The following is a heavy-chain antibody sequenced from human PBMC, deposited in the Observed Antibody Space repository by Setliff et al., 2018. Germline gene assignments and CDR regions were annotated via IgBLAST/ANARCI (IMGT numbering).Heavy chain of an antibody. V-gene: IGHV5-51*01. CDR1: GYSSTSYS. J-gene: IGHJ3*02. D-gene: IGHD6-13*01. CDR3: ARPRYSSTWYEVGAFDI. CDR2: IYAGDSAT. Sequence: PGASLTISCKASGYSSTSYSIGWVRQMPGKGLEWMGIIYAGDSATRYSPSFQGQVTISADKSISTAYLQWSSLKASDTAMYYCARPRYSSTWYEVGAFDIWGQGTMVTVSS.